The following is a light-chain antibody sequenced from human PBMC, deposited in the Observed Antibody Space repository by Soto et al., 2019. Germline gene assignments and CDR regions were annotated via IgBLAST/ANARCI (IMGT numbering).Light chain of an antibody. CDR2: AAS. J-gene: IGKJ4*01. Sequence: DIQMTQSPSSLSASVGDRVTITCRASQSISSSLNWYQQKPGKAPKVLIYAASSLQSGVPSRFSGSGSGTDFTLTISSLQPEDFSTYYYQQSYNTLALSFGGGTKVEIK. V-gene: IGKV1-39*01. CDR3: QQSYNTLALS. CDR1: QSISSS.